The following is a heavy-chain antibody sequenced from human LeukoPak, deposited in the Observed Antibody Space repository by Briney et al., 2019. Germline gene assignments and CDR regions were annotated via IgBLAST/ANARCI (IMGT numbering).Heavy chain of an antibody. CDR3: AREGYRSGWAYFDN. CDR2: VSRSGSAI. D-gene: IGHD6-19*01. V-gene: IGHV3-48*03. CDR1: GFTFSNYD. J-gene: IGHJ4*02. Sequence: GGSLRLSCAASGFTFSNYDMNWVRQAPGKGLEWVSFVSRSGSAIYYADSVKGRFTISRNNAKNSRYLQMNSLRAEDTAVYYCAREGYRSGWAYFDNWGQGTLVTVSS.